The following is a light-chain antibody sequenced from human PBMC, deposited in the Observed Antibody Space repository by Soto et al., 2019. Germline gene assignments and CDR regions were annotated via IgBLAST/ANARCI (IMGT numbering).Light chain of an antibody. J-gene: IGLJ2*01. V-gene: IGLV2-8*01. CDR2: DVN. Sequence: QSVLTQPPSASGSPGQSVTISCTGTSSDVGGYNSVSWYQQHPGKAPKLVIYDVNKRPSGVPDRFSDSKSANSASLTVSGLQAEDDDDYYCSSYAGSNNFVFGGGTKLTVL. CDR1: SSDVGGYNS. CDR3: SSYAGSNNFV.